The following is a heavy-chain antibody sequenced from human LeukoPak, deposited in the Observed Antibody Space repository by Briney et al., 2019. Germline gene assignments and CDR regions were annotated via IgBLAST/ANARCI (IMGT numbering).Heavy chain of an antibody. Sequence: GESLRLSCAASGFDFSIYGMNWVRQAPGKGLEWVSSINSRGDYIYYSDSLKGRFTISRDNARSSLYLQMSSLRAEDTAVYYCAKGDYYDSSGYPDYWGQGTLVTVSS. J-gene: IGHJ4*02. D-gene: IGHD3-22*01. CDR1: GFDFSIYG. CDR3: AKGDYYDSSGYPDY. CDR2: INSRGDYI. V-gene: IGHV3-21*01.